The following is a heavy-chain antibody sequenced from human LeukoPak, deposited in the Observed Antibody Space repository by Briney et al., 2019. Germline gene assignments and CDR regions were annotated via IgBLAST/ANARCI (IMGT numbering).Heavy chain of an antibody. CDR1: GFTFGDYA. D-gene: IGHD3-22*01. CDR3: TRDGDNYYDSSGISGSDY. J-gene: IGHJ4*02. V-gene: IGHV3-49*03. CDR2: IRSKAYGGAT. Sequence: PGGSLRLSCTVSGFTFGDYAMSWFRQAPGKGLEWVGLIRSKAYGGATEYAASVKGRFTISRDDSKSIAYLQINSLKTEDTAVYYCTRDGDNYYDSSGISGSDYWGQGTLVTVSS.